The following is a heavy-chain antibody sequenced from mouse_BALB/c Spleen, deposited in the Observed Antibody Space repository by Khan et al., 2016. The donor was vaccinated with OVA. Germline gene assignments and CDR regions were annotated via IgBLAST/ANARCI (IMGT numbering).Heavy chain of an antibody. CDR2: IAPGSGST. CDR1: GYTFTSYW. Sequence: DLVKPGASVKLSCKASGYTFTSYWINWIKQRPGPGLEWIGRIAPGSGSTYYNEMFKGKATLTVDTSSSTAYIQLSSLSSEDSAVYFCARENYYGSSRYAMDYWGQGTSVTVSS. D-gene: IGHD1-1*01. V-gene: IGHV1S41*01. J-gene: IGHJ4*01. CDR3: ARENYYGSSRYAMDY.